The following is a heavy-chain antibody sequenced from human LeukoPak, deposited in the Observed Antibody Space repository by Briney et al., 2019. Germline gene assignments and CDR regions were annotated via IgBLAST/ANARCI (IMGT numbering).Heavy chain of an antibody. J-gene: IGHJ6*02. Sequence: GGSLRLSCAASGFTFSNFWMSWVRQDPGKGLEWVANINPDGSAKYYVDSVKGRFTISRDNAENSLYLQMNSLRPEDTAVYYCVRHFNTYSYGLDVWGQGTTVTVSS. D-gene: IGHD2/OR15-2a*01. CDR3: VRHFNTYSYGLDV. V-gene: IGHV3-7*01. CDR1: GFTFSNFW. CDR2: INPDGSAK.